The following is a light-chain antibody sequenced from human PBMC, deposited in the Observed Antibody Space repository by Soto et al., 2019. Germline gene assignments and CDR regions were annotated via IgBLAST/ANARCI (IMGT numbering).Light chain of an antibody. V-gene: IGKV3-20*01. CDR2: DAS. J-gene: IGKJ1*01. Sequence: EIVLTQSPGTLSLSPGKRATLSCRASQSVTSTYIACYHQKPGQAPRLLIYDASNRATGIPARFSGSGCGTDFTLSISILDPEDFAVYYWQQYGSSPRTFGQGTKV. CDR3: QQYGSSPRT. CDR1: QSVTSTY.